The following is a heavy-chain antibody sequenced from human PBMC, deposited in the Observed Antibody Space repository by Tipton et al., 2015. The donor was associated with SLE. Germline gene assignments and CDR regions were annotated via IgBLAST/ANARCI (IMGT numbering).Heavy chain of an antibody. Sequence: TLSLTCTVSGGSISSSNYFWGWIRQPPGKGLEWIGGIFYSYSGSTFYNPSLKSRVTVSVDTSKNQFSLKLNSVTAADTAVYYCASAIAAAGQGWFDPWGQGTLVTVSS. CDR1: GGSISSSNYF. D-gene: IGHD6-13*01. CDR3: ASAIAAAGQGWFDP. J-gene: IGHJ5*02. CDR2: IFYSYSGST. V-gene: IGHV4-39*07.